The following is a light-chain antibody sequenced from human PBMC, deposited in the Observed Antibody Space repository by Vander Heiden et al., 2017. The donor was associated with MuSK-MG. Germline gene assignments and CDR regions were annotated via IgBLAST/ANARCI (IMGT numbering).Light chain of an antibody. J-gene: IGKJ2*01. V-gene: IGKV3-15*01. Sequence: EIVMTQSPATLSVSPGERATLSCRASQRVSSNLAWYQQKPGQAPRLLIYGASTRATGIPARFSGSGSGTEFTPTISSLQSEDFAVYYCQQYNNWPPYTFGQGTKLEIK. CDR2: GAS. CDR3: QQYNNWPPYT. CDR1: QRVSSN.